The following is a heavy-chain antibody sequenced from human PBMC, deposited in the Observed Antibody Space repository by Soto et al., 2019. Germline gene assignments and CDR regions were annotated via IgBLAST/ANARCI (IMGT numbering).Heavy chain of an antibody. Sequence: SETLSLTCTVSGGSISSGGYYWSWIRQHPGKGLEWIGYIYYSGSTYYNPSLKSRVTISVDTSKNQFSLKLSSVTAADTAVYYCARFSGTGYSFGGSYYGMDVWGEGTTVTVSS. CDR2: IYYSGST. J-gene: IGHJ6*04. CDR1: GGSISSGGYY. V-gene: IGHV4-31*03. CDR3: ARFSGTGYSFGGSYYGMDV. D-gene: IGHD5-18*01.